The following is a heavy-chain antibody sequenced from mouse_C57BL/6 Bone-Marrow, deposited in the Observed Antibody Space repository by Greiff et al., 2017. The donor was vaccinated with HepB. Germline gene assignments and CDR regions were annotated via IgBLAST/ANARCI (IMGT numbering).Heavy chain of an antibody. CDR3: ARGTTVVAEFDY. J-gene: IGHJ2*01. V-gene: IGHV1-61*01. CDR1: GYTFTSYW. D-gene: IGHD1-1*01. CDR2: IYPSDSET. Sequence: QVQLKQPGAELVRPGSSVKLSCKASGYTFTSYWMDWVKQRPGQGLEWIGNIYPSDSETHYNQKFKDKATLTVDKSSSTAYMQLSSLTSEDSAVYYCARGTTVVAEFDYWGQGTTLTVSS.